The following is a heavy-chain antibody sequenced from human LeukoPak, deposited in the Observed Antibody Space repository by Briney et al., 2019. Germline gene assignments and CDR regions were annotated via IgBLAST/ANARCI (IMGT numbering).Heavy chain of an antibody. CDR3: ASDYIAAAGSFDP. CDR2: IYYSGST. J-gene: IGHJ5*02. V-gene: IGHV4-59*01. Sequence: SETLSLTCTVSGGSISSYYWSWIRQPPGKGLELIGYIYYSGSTNYNPSLKSRVTISVDTSKNQFSLKLSSVTAADTAVYYCASDYIAAAGSFDPWGQGTLVTVSS. CDR1: GGSISSYY. D-gene: IGHD6-13*01.